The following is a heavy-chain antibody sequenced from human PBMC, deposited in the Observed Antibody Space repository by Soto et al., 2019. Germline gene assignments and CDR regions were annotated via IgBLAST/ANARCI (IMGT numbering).Heavy chain of an antibody. V-gene: IGHV4-30-4*01. CDR1: GGSISSGDYY. Sequence: SETLSLTCTVSGGSISSGDYYWSWIRQPPGKGLEWIGYIYYSGSTYYNPSLKSRVTISVDTSKNQFSLKLSSVTAADTAVYYCARAVAYTINWFDPWGQGNLVTVSS. D-gene: IGHD3-16*01. J-gene: IGHJ5*02. CDR3: ARAVAYTINWFDP. CDR2: IYYSGST.